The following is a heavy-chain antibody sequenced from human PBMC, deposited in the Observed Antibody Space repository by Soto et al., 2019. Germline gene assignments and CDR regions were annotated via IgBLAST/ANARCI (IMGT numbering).Heavy chain of an antibody. J-gene: IGHJ5*02. Sequence: MLRLTRSVACGSSVNHCWSRIRKPPGKGLEWIGYIYYSGSTNYNPSLKSRVTISVDTSKNQFSLKLSSVTAADTAVYYCARYGDGYNRRFDPWGQGTLVTVSS. D-gene: IGHD5-12*01. V-gene: IGHV4-59*11. CDR2: IYYSGST. CDR3: ARYGDGYNRRFDP. CDR1: CGSSVNHC.